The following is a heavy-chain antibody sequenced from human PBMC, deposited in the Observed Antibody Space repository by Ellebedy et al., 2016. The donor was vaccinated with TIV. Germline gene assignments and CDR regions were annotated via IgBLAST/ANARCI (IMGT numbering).Heavy chain of an antibody. V-gene: IGHV3-23*01. Sequence: GESLKISCAASGFTFSSYAMSWVRQAPGKGLEWVSAISGSGGSTYYADSVKGRFTISRDNAKNSLYLQMNSLRAEDTAVYYCAREGGRRGYGPPVDYWGQGTLVTVSS. D-gene: IGHD5-18*01. CDR3: AREGGRRGYGPPVDY. CDR1: GFTFSSYA. J-gene: IGHJ4*02. CDR2: ISGSGGST.